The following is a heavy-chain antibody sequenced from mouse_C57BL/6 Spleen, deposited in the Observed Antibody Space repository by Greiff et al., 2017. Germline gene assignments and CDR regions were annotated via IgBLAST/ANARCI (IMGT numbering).Heavy chain of an antibody. CDR2: IDPSDSYT. Sequence: QVQLQQPGAELVMPGASVKLSCKASGYTFTSYWMHWVKQRPGQGLEWIGEIDPSDSYTNYNQKFKGKSTLTVDKSSSTAYMQLSSLTSEDSAVYYCARKGYGSSYDCDYWGQGTTLTVSS. D-gene: IGHD1-1*01. CDR3: ARKGYGSSYDCDY. J-gene: IGHJ2*01. V-gene: IGHV1-69*01. CDR1: GYTFTSYW.